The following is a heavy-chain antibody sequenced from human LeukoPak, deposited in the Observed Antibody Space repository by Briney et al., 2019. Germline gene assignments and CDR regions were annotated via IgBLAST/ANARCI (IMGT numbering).Heavy chain of an antibody. D-gene: IGHD6-19*01. CDR2: IIPIFGTA. J-gene: IGHJ5*02. CDR3: ARGYSSGWPPDRQMNWSDP. CDR1: GGTFSSYA. V-gene: IGHV1-69*05. Sequence: SVKVSCKASGGTFSSYAISWVRQAPGQGLEWMGRIIPIFGTANYAQKFQVRDTITTDESTSTAYMELSSLRSEDTAVYYCARGYSSGWPPDRQMNWSDPWGQGTLVTVSS.